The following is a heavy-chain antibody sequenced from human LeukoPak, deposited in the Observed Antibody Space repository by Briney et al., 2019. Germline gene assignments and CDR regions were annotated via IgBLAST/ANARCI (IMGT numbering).Heavy chain of an antibody. V-gene: IGHV3-30-3*01. D-gene: IGHD1-26*01. CDR3: ARAWDFPQPFDY. CDR2: ISYDGSNK. J-gene: IGHJ4*02. Sequence: GGSLRLSCAASGFTFSSYAMHWVRQAPGKGLEWVAVISYDGSNKYYADSVKGRFTISRDNSKKTLYLQMNSLRAEDTAVYYCARAWDFPQPFDYWGQGTLVTVSS. CDR1: GFTFSSYA.